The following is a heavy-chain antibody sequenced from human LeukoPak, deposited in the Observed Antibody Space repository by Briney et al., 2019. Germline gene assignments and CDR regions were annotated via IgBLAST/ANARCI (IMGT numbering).Heavy chain of an antibody. Sequence: PGGSLRLSCAASGFTFSSYWMSWVRQAPGKGLEWVAFIRYDGSNKYYADSVKGRFTISRDNSKNTLYLQMNSLRAEDTAVYYCAKSPRRGIVGATYEHDYWGQGTLVTVSS. CDR1: GFTFSSYW. D-gene: IGHD1-26*01. V-gene: IGHV3-30*02. CDR3: AKSPRRGIVGATYEHDY. J-gene: IGHJ4*02. CDR2: IRYDGSNK.